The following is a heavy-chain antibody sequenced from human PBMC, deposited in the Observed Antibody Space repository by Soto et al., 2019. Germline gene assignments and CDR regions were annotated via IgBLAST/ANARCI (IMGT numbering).Heavy chain of an antibody. CDR2: INTYNGDT. V-gene: IGHV1-18*01. J-gene: IGHJ3*01. CDR1: AYTFTEYG. Sequence: QVRLVQSGAEVKKPGASVKVSCRASAYTFTEYGVTWVRQAPGQGLEWMGWINTYNGDTKYAQKFQGRVTMTTDTSTRTAYMELRSLRSDDTAVYYCARRKGQWGDAFDFWGQGTMVIVSS. D-gene: IGHD2-8*01. CDR3: ARRKGQWGDAFDF.